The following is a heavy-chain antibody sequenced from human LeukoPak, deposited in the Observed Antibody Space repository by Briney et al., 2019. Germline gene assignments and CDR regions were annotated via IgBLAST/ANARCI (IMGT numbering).Heavy chain of an antibody. D-gene: IGHD3-22*01. J-gene: IGHJ3*02. V-gene: IGHV4-4*07. CDR1: GGSISSYY. CDR3: ARDFTYYYDSSGLRHTFDI. Sequence: SETLSLTCTVSGGSISSYYWSWIRQPAGKGLEWIGRIYTSGNTNYNPSLKSRVTMSIDTSKNQFSLKLSSVTAADTAIYYCARDFTYYYDSSGLRHTFDIWGQGTMVTVSS. CDR2: IYTSGNT.